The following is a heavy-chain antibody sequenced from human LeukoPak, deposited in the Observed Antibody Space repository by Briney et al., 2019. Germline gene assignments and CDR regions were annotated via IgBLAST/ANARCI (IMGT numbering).Heavy chain of an antibody. V-gene: IGHV4-59*01. CDR3: ARGLMVRGVSLDY. D-gene: IGHD3-10*01. CDR2: IYYSGNT. Sequence: PSETLSLTCTVSGGSISSYYWSWIRQPPGKGLEWIGYIYYSGNTNYNPSLKSRVTISVDTSKNQFSLKLSSVTAAGTAVYYCARGLMVRGVSLDYWGQGTLVTVSS. CDR1: GGSISSYY. J-gene: IGHJ4*02.